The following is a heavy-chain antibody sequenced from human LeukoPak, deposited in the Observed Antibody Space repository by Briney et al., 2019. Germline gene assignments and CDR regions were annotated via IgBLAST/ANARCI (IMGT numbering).Heavy chain of an antibody. CDR2: ISYDGSNK. CDR3: AKDPTTVTLRGYFDY. V-gene: IGHV3-30*18. Sequence: LPGRSLRLSCAASGFTFSSYGMHWVRQAPGKGLEWVAIISYDGSNKYYADSVKGRFTVSRDNSENTLYLQMNSLRAEDTAVYYRAKDPTTVTLRGYFDYWGQGTLVTVSS. CDR1: GFTFSSYG. D-gene: IGHD4-17*01. J-gene: IGHJ4*02.